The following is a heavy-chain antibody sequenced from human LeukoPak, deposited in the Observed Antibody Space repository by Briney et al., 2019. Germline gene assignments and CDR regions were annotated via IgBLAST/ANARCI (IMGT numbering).Heavy chain of an antibody. CDR2: MNPNSGNT. J-gene: IGHJ3*02. CDR1: GYTFTSYD. V-gene: IGHV1-8*01. Sequence: ASVNVSCKASGYTFTSYDINWVRQATGQGLEWMGWMNPNSGNTGYAQKFKGRVTMTRNTSISTAYMELSSLRSEDTAVYYCARDKGDLRDAFDIWGQGTMVTVST. CDR3: ARDKGDLRDAFDI.